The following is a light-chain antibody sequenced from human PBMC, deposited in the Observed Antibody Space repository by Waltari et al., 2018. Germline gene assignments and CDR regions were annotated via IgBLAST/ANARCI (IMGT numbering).Light chain of an antibody. J-gene: IGKJ1*01. CDR1: QSVGTS. Sequence: EIVLTQSPGTLSLSPGERATLSCRASQSVGTSLAWYRQQKRGQAPRLLIYGVSSRATGISDRFSGSGFGTDFSLTISGLEPEDFAVYYCQHYVRLPVTFVQGTTVEIK. V-gene: IGKV3-20*01. CDR3: QHYVRLPVT. CDR2: GVS.